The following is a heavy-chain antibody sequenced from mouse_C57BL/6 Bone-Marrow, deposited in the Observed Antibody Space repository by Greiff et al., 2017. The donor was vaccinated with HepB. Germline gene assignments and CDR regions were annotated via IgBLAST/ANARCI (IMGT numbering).Heavy chain of an antibody. CDR3: ARSDGYYVRYWYFDV. D-gene: IGHD2-3*01. CDR2: IYPRSGNT. Sequence: VKLVESGAELARPGASVKLSCKASGYTFTSYGISWVKQRTGQGLEWIGEIYPRSGNTYYNEKFKGKATLTADKSSSTAYMELRSLTSEDSAVYFCARSDGYYVRYWYFDVWGTGTTVTVSS. J-gene: IGHJ1*03. CDR1: GYTFTSYG. V-gene: IGHV1-81*01.